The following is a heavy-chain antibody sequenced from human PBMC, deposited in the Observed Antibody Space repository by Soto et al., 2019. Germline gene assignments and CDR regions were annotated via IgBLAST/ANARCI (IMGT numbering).Heavy chain of an antibody. CDR3: AREFVTAGGNNYFDP. Sequence: SETLSLTCGVSGGTVASSHWWSWVRQSPGRGLEWIGNVYHTGDTNFNPSLQSRVTLSVDKSNNQFSLRLTSVTAADTAVYFCAREFVTAGGNNYFDPWGPGTLVTVSS. CDR1: GGTVASSHW. CDR2: VYHTGDT. D-gene: IGHD2-21*02. V-gene: IGHV4-4*02. J-gene: IGHJ5*02.